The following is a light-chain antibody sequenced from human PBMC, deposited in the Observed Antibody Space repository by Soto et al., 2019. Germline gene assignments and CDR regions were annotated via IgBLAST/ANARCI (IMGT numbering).Light chain of an antibody. CDR1: QSVSSSY. CDR2: GAS. CDR3: QQYGSSPRRT. J-gene: IGKJ1*01. V-gene: IGKV3-20*01. Sequence: EIELTQSPATLSLSPGERATLSCRASQSVSSSYLAWYQQKPGQAPRLLIYGASSRATGIPDRFSGSGSGTDFTLTISRLEPEDFAVYYCQQYGSSPRRTFGQGTKVDIK.